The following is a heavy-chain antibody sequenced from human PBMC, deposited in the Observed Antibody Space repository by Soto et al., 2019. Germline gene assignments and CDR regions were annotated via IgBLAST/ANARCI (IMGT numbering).Heavy chain of an antibody. D-gene: IGHD5-18*01. Sequence: SVNVYCKASGGTFSIYAISWVRQAPGQGLEWMGGIIPIFGIANYAQKFQGRVTITADKSASTAYMELSSLRSEDTAVYYCAADTAMADDAFDIWGQGTMVTVSS. CDR3: AADTAMADDAFDI. CDR1: GGTFSIYA. J-gene: IGHJ3*02. CDR2: IIPIFGIA. V-gene: IGHV1-69*10.